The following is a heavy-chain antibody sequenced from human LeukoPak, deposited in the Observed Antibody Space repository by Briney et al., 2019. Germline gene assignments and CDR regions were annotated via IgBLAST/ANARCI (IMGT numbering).Heavy chain of an antibody. CDR3: ATVANYYDSSGYYLDY. CDR2: IYHSGST. CDR1: GGSISSSNW. V-gene: IGHV4-4*02. D-gene: IGHD3-22*01. J-gene: IGHJ4*02. Sequence: PSETLSLTCAVSGGSISSSNWWSWVRQPPGKGLEWIGEIYHSGSTNYNPSLKSRVTISVDKSKNQFSLKLSSVTAADTAVYYCATVANYYDSSGYYLDYWGQGTLVTVSS.